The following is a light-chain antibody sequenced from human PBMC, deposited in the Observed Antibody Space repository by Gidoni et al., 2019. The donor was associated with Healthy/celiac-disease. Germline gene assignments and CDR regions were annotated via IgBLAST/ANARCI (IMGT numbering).Light chain of an antibody. V-gene: IGKV1-39*01. CDR3: QQSYSTPLT. CDR2: AAS. J-gene: IGKJ4*01. CDR1: QSISSY. Sequence: DIQMTTSPSSLSASVGDRVTITCLASQSISSYLNWYQQKPGKAPKLLIYAASSLQSGVPSRFSGSGSGTDFTLTISSLQPEDFATYYCQQSYSTPLTFGGGTKVEIK.